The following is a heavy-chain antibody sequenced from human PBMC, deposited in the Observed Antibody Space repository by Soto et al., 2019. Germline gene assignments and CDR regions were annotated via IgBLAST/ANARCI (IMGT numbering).Heavy chain of an antibody. CDR2: IIPNLGIA. Sequence: QVQLVQSGAEVQKPGSSVKVSCKASGGTFSSYTISWVRQAPGQGHEWMGRIIPNLGIANYAQKLQGRVTMNPNRTTGSAYMELSGHRSEDTAVYYCAIYQGRGIAGWYYWGQGTLVTVSS. V-gene: IGHV1-69*02. CDR3: AIYQGRGIAGWYY. D-gene: IGHD2-15*01. J-gene: IGHJ4*02. CDR1: GGTFSSYT.